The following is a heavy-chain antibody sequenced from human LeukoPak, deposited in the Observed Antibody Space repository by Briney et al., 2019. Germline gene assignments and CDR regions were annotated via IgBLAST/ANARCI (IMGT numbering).Heavy chain of an antibody. Sequence: GGSLRLSCAASGFTFSSYGMHWVRQAPGKGLEWVAVIWYDGSNKYYADSVKGRFTFSRDNAKNSLYLQMNSLRADDTAVYYCAILGRWGQGTLVTVSS. D-gene: IGHD3-3*01. CDR3: AILGR. CDR1: GFTFSSYG. V-gene: IGHV3-33*03. J-gene: IGHJ4*02. CDR2: IWYDGSNK.